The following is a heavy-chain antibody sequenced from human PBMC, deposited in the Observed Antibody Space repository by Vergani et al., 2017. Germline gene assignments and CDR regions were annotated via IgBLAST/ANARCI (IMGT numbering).Heavy chain of an antibody. CDR2: ISSSSSYI. D-gene: IGHD6-19*01. Sequence: EVQLVESGGGLVKPGGSLRLSCAASGFTFSSYSMNWVRQAPGKGLEWVSSISSSSSYIYYADSVKGRFTISRDNAKNSLYLQMNSLRAEDTAVYYCARYWQWLAPGGDAFDIWGQGTMVTVSS. CDR1: GFTFSSYS. J-gene: IGHJ3*02. CDR3: ARYWQWLAPGGDAFDI. V-gene: IGHV3-21*01.